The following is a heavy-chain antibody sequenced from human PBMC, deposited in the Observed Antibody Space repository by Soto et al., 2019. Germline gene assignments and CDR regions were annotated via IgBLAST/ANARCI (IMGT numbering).Heavy chain of an antibody. CDR3: ARGYEGTMVRGGIDY. D-gene: IGHD3-10*01. Sequence: SETLSLTCAVYGGSFSGYYWSWIRQPPGKGLEWIGEINHSGSTNYNPSLKSRVTISVDTSKNQFSLKLSSVTAADTAVYYCARGYEGTMVRGGIDYWGQGTLVTFSS. J-gene: IGHJ4*02. CDR1: GGSFSGYY. V-gene: IGHV4-34*01. CDR2: INHSGST.